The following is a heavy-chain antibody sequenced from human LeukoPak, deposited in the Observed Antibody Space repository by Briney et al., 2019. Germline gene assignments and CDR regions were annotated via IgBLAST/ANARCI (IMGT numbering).Heavy chain of an antibody. V-gene: IGHV3-30*02. CDR3: ARILSSAWGELGY. D-gene: IGHD6-19*01. CDR2: IRYDGSNK. CDR1: GFTFSSHG. J-gene: IGHJ4*02. Sequence: GGPLRLSCAASGFTFSSHGMHWVRQTPAKGVEWVAFIRYDGSNKYYADSVKGRFTISRDNSKNTLYLQMNSLRAEDTAVYYCARILSSAWGELGYWGQGTLVTVSS.